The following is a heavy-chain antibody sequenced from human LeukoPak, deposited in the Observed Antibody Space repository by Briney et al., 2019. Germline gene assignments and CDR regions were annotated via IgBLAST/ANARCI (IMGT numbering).Heavy chain of an antibody. Sequence: PERSLRLSCAASGFTFSHYGFHWVRQAPGKGLEWVAVIWSDGSNKYYGDSVEGRFIIYRDDSQNTVYLQMNSLRAEDTAVYYCAKDAQRGFDYSNSLEYWGQGSLVTVSS. CDR3: AKDAQRGFDYSNSLEY. V-gene: IGHV3-33*06. CDR1: GFTFSHYG. J-gene: IGHJ4*02. D-gene: IGHD4-11*01. CDR2: IWSDGSNK.